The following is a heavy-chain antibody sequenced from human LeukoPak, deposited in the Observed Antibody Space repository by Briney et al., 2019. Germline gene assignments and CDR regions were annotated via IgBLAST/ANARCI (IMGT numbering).Heavy chain of an antibody. Sequence: ASVKVSCKASGYTFTSYDINWVRQATGQGLEWMGWMNPNSGNTGYAQKFQGRVTMTRNTSISTAYMELSSLRSEDTAVYYCAREYQLLPVFDPWGQGTLVTVSS. CDR2: MNPNSGNT. D-gene: IGHD2-2*01. V-gene: IGHV1-8*01. J-gene: IGHJ5*02. CDR3: AREYQLLPVFDP. CDR1: GYTFTSYD.